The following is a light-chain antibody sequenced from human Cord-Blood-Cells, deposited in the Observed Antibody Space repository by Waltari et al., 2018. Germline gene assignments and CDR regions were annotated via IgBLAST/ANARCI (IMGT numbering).Light chain of an antibody. Sequence: QSALTQPASVSGSPGQSITISCTATSSDVGSYNLVSWYQRHPGKAPKLMIYEVSKRPSGVSNRFSGSNSGNTASLTISGLQAEDEADYYCCSYAGSSTWVFGGGTKLTVL. V-gene: IGLV2-23*02. CDR2: EVS. CDR3: CSYAGSSTWV. CDR1: SSDVGSYNL. J-gene: IGLJ3*02.